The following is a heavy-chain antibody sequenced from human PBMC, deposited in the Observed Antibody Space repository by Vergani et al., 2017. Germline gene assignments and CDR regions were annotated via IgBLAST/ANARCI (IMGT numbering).Heavy chain of an antibody. CDR3: AADVYDSSGYYYYFDY. D-gene: IGHD3-22*01. CDR1: GFTFTSFA. CDR2: IVVGSGNT. J-gene: IGHJ4*02. Sequence: QMQLVQSGPEVKKPGTSVKVSCKASGFTFTSFAVQWVRQARGQRLEWIGWIVVGSGNTNYAQKFQERVTITRDMSTSTAYMELSSLRSEDTAVYYCAADVYDSSGYYYYFDYWGQGTLVTVSS. V-gene: IGHV1-58*01.